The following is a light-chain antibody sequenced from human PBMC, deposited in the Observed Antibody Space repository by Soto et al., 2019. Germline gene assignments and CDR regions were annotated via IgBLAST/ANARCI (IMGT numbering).Light chain of an antibody. CDR1: SSDVGGYNY. J-gene: IGLJ2*01. Sequence: QFVLTQPASESGSPGQSITIPCTGTSSDVGGYNYDSWYQQHPGKAPKLMIYDVSNRPSGVSNRFSGSKSGNTASLIVSGLQAEDEADYYCSSYTSSSTLVVFGGGTKLTVL. V-gene: IGLV2-14*01. CDR2: DVS. CDR3: SSYTSSSTLVV.